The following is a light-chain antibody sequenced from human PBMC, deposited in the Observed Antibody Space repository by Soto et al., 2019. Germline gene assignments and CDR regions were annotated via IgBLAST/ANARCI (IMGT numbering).Light chain of an antibody. Sequence: QSALTQPASVSGSPGQSITISCTGTSADVGGYNHVSWYQQRPGKAPKLMIYGVSHRPSGVSVRFSGSKSSNTASLTISGLQAEDEADYYCSSYTSSSAVVFGGGTKLTVL. V-gene: IGLV2-14*01. CDR1: SADVGGYNH. CDR2: GVS. CDR3: SSYTSSSAVV. J-gene: IGLJ2*01.